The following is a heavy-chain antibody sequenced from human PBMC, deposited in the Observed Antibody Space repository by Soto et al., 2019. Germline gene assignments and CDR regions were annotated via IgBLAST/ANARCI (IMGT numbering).Heavy chain of an antibody. CDR3: PTDYGRRYSPCDYGMDV. V-gene: IGHV3-7*05. CDR2: IKQDGSEK. Sequence: EVQLVESGGGLVQPGGSLRLSCAASGFTLSSYWMSWVRQAPGKGLEWVANIKQDGSEKYYVDSVKGRFTISRDNAKNSLYLQMKSPKAEDTALYYCPTDYGRRYSPCDYGMDVWGQGTTVTVSS. CDR1: GFTLSSYW. J-gene: IGHJ6*02. D-gene: IGHD2-21*01.